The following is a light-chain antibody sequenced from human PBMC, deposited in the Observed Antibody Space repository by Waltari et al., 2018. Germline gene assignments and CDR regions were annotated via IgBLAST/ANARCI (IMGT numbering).Light chain of an antibody. Sequence: DIQMTQSPSSVSASVGDRITITCRASQGISNWLAWYQQKPGKAPKLLIYAASVLEIGVTSRCSGSGAGTDFTRTISRLQPEEFATYDGQQANGFLTVGQGTRLDI. CDR3: QQANGFLT. J-gene: IGKJ5*01. CDR2: AAS. CDR1: QGISNW. V-gene: IGKV1-12*01.